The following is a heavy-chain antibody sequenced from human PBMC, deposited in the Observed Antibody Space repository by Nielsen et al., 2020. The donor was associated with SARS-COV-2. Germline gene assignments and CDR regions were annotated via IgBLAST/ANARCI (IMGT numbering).Heavy chain of an antibody. CDR1: GGSISSGGYY. D-gene: IGHD1-1*01. V-gene: IGHV4-31*03. J-gene: IGHJ4*02. CDR2: IYYSGST. Sequence: SETLSLTCTVSGGSISSGGYYWSWIRQHPGKGLEWIGYIYYSGSTYYNPSLKSRVTISVDTSKNQFSLKLSSVTAADTAVYYCARDEGREARYPLYWGQGTLVTVSS. CDR3: ARDEGREARYPLY.